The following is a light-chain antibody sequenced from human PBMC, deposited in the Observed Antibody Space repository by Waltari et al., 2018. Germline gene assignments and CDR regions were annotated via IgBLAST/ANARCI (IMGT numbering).Light chain of an antibody. CDR2: DAS. J-gene: IGKJ4*01. CDR3: QQYDTLSLS. V-gene: IGKV1-33*01. Sequence: IQMTQSPSSLPASVGDRVTITCQASQDIGNYLNWYQQKPGRAPKLLIYDASNLETGVPSRFSGSGSGTDFTFTITSLQPEDFAIYFCQQYDTLSLSFGGGTKLEIK. CDR1: QDIGNY.